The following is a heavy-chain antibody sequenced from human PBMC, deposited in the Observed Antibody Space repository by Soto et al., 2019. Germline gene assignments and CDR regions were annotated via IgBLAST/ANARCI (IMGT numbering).Heavy chain of an antibody. Sequence: QVQLVESGGGVVQPGRSLRLSCAASGFTFSSYGMHWVRQAPGKGLEWVAVISYDGSNKYYADSVKGRFTISRDNSKNTLYLQMNSLRAEDTAVYYCAKDEYYDFLSGYYTWYYYMDVWGKGTTVTVSS. J-gene: IGHJ6*03. CDR3: AKDEYYDFLSGYYTWYYYMDV. D-gene: IGHD3-3*01. CDR1: GFTFSSYG. CDR2: ISYDGSNK. V-gene: IGHV3-30*18.